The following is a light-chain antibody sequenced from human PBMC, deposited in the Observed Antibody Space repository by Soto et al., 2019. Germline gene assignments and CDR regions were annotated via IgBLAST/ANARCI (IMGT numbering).Light chain of an antibody. CDR3: QSYNSSNQV. J-gene: IGLJ2*01. CDR1: SGSIASNY. V-gene: IGLV6-57*02. CDR2: EDN. Sequence: NFMLTQPHSVSESPGKTVTISCTGSSGSIASNYVQWYQLRPGSAPTTVIYEDNQRPSGVPDRFSGSIDSSSNSASLTISGLKTEDEADYYCQSYNSSNQVFGGGTQLTVL.